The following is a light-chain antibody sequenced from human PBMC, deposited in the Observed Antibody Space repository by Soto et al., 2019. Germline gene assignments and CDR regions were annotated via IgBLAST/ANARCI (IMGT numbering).Light chain of an antibody. V-gene: IGKV1-5*03. CDR2: KAS. CDR1: QSISNW. Sequence: DIRMTQSPSTLSASVGDRVTITCRASQSISNWLAWYQQKPGNAPNLLIYKASNLKSGVPSRFSGSGSGTEFTLTISSLQPADFATYYCQQYNSYPWTCGQEPKVDIK. J-gene: IGKJ1*01. CDR3: QQYNSYPWT.